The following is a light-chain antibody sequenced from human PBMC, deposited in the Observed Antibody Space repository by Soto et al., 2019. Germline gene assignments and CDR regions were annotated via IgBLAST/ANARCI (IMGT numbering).Light chain of an antibody. CDR2: GAS. Sequence: EIVLTQSPGTLSLSPGERASLSCRASQSVSGSYVAWYQQKPGQAPRLLIYGASTRATGIPARFSGSGSGTEFTLTISSLQSEDFAVYYCQQYNNWLTFGGGTKVDIK. CDR1: QSVSGSY. J-gene: IGKJ4*01. V-gene: IGKV3-15*01. CDR3: QQYNNWLT.